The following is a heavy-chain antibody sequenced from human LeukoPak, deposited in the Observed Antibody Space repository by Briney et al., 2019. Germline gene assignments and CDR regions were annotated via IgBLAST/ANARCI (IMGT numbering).Heavy chain of an antibody. CDR3: ARADWDTAMIDY. Sequence: SGGSLRLSCAASGFTFSSYAMHWVRQAPGKGLEWVAVISYDGSNKYYADSVKGRFTISRDNAKNSLYLQMNSLRAEDTAVYYCARADWDTAMIDYWGQGTLVTVSS. J-gene: IGHJ4*02. CDR2: ISYDGSNK. D-gene: IGHD5-18*01. V-gene: IGHV3-30*04. CDR1: GFTFSSYA.